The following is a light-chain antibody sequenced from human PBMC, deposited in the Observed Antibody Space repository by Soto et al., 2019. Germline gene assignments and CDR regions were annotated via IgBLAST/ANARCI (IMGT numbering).Light chain of an antibody. CDR3: QQRSNWPIT. J-gene: IGKJ5*01. V-gene: IGKV3-11*01. CDR1: QSVSRD. Sequence: EIVMTHSPATLSVSPWEIATLSFRASQSVSRDLAWYQQKPGQSPRLLIYGASNRATGIPDRFSGSGSGTDFTLTISRLEPEDFAVYYCQQRSNWPITFGQGTRLEI. CDR2: GAS.